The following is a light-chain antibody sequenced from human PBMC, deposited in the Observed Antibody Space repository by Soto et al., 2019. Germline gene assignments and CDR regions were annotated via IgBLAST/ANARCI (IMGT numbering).Light chain of an antibody. Sequence: QSVLTQPPSVSAAPGQKVTISCSGSSSNIANNYISWYQQLPGAAPKLLIYDNNNRPSGIPDRFSGSKSGTSATLGVTGLQTGDEADYYCATWDSSLSTGVVFGGGTKLTVL. CDR2: DNN. CDR3: ATWDSSLSTGVV. V-gene: IGLV1-51*01. CDR1: SSNIANNY. J-gene: IGLJ2*01.